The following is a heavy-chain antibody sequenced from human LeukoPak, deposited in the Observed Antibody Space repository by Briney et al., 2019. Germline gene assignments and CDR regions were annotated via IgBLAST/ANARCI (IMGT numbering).Heavy chain of an antibody. CDR2: INSDGSST. CDR3: ARVVDYYDSSGTTRGFDY. Sequence: GGSLRLSCAASGFTFSSYWMHWVRQAPGKGLVWVSRINSDGSSTSYADSVEGRFTISRDNAKNTLYLQMNSLRAEDTAVYYCARVVDYYDSSGTTRGFDYWGQGTLVTVSS. V-gene: IGHV3-74*01. D-gene: IGHD3-22*01. CDR1: GFTFSSYW. J-gene: IGHJ4*02.